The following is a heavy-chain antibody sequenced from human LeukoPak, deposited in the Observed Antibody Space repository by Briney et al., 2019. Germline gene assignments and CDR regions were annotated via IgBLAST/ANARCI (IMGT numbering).Heavy chain of an antibody. J-gene: IGHJ4*02. CDR2: ISSSSSTI. D-gene: IGHD3-10*01. Sequence: PGGSLRLSCAASGFTFSSYSMTWVRQAPGKGLEWVSYISSSSSTIYYADSVKGRFTISRDNAKNSLYLQMNSLRAEDTAVYYCAREGRWFEFDYWGQGTLVTVSS. V-gene: IGHV3-48*01. CDR3: AREGRWFEFDY. CDR1: GFTFSSYS.